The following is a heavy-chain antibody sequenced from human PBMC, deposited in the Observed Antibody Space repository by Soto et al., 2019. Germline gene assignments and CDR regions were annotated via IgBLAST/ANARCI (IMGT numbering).Heavy chain of an antibody. V-gene: IGHV4-30-4*01. CDR1: GGSISSGDYY. CDR2: IYYSGST. Sequence: SETLSLTCTVSGGSISSGDYYWSWIRQPPGKGLEWIGYIYYSGSTYYNPSLKSRVTISVDTSKNQFSLKLSSVTAADTAVYYCARGVSGWYYYYYGMDVWGQGTTVTVSS. D-gene: IGHD6-19*01. CDR3: ARGVSGWYYYYYGMDV. J-gene: IGHJ6*02.